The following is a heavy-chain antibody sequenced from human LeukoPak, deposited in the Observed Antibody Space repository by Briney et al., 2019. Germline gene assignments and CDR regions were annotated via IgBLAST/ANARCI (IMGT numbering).Heavy chain of an antibody. CDR2: ISDRGGRT. Sequence: GGSLRLSCAVSGITLSNYGMSWVRQAPGKGLEWVAGISDRGGRTNYADSVKGRFTISRDNPKNTLCLQMNSLRAEDTAVYFCAKRGVVIRVILVGFHKEAYYFDSWGQGALVTVSS. CDR3: AKRGVVIRVILVGFHKEAYYFDS. J-gene: IGHJ4*02. D-gene: IGHD3-22*01. V-gene: IGHV3-23*01. CDR1: GITLSNYG.